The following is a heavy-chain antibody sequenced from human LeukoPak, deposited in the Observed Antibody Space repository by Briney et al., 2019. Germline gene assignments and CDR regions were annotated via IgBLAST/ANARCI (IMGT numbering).Heavy chain of an antibody. D-gene: IGHD4-17*01. J-gene: IGHJ3*02. Sequence: PGGSLRLSCAASGFTFSNSAMTWIRQLPGKGLEWVSLIYSGGSTYYADSVKGRFTISRDNSKNTLYLQMNSLRAEDTAVYYCATSHGAYAKGAFDIWGQGTMVTVSS. CDR3: ATSHGAYAKGAFDI. CDR1: GFTFSNSA. V-gene: IGHV3-66*01. CDR2: IYSGGST.